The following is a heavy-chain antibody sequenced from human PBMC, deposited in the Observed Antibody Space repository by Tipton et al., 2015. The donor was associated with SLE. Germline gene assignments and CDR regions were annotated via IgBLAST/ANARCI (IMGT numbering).Heavy chain of an antibody. CDR3: ARVRKGYSDY. Sequence: GSLRLSCAASGFTFSSYEMNWVRQAPGKGLEWVSYISSSGSTIYYADSVKGRFTISRDNAKNSLYLQMNSLRAEDTAVYYCARVRKGYSDYWGQGTLVTVSS. CDR2: ISSSGSTI. V-gene: IGHV3-48*03. CDR1: GFTFSSYE. D-gene: IGHD4-23*01. J-gene: IGHJ4*02.